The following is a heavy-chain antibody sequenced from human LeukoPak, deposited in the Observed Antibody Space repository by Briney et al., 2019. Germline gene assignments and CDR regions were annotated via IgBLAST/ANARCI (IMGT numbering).Heavy chain of an antibody. CDR1: GYTFTSYY. Sequence: ASVKVSCKASGYTFTSYYMRWVRQAPGQGLEWMGIINPSGGSTSYAQKFQGRVTMTRDTSIRTAYMELSRLRSDDTAVYYCARVLFYSSGNKSNRVDYWGQGTLVTVSS. J-gene: IGHJ4*02. V-gene: IGHV1-46*01. CDR2: INPSGGST. CDR3: ARVLFYSSGNKSNRVDY. D-gene: IGHD6-19*01.